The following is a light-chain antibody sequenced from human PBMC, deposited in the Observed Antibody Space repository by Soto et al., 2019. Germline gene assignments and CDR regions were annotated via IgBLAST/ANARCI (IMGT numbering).Light chain of an antibody. CDR2: EVS. Sequence: QSALTQPASVSRSPGQSITISCTGTSSDVAGYNYVSWYQQYPGKAPKLMIYEVSNRPSGVSNRFSGSKSGNTASLTISRLQAEDEADYYCSSYTSSSTYVFGTGTKVTVL. CDR3: SSYTSSSTYV. V-gene: IGLV2-14*01. J-gene: IGLJ1*01. CDR1: SSDVAGYNY.